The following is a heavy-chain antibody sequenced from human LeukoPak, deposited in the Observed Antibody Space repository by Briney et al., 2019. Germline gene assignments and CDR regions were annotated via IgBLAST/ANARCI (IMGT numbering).Heavy chain of an antibody. CDR3: AKAPGRTWGDYFDY. J-gene: IGHJ4*02. CDR2: ISWNSGSI. Sequence: GGSLRLSCAASGFTFDDYAMHWVRQAPGKGLEWVSGISWNSGSIGYADSVKGRFTISRDNAKNSLYPQMNSLRAEDMALYYCAKAPGRTWGDYFDYWGQGTLVTVSS. D-gene: IGHD7-27*01. V-gene: IGHV3-9*03. CDR1: GFTFDDYA.